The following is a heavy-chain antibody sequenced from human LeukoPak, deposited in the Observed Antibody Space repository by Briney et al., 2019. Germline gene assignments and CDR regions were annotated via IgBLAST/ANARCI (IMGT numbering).Heavy chain of an antibody. CDR2: ISGSGGST. J-gene: IGHJ4*02. CDR1: GFTFSSYA. V-gene: IGHV3-23*01. Sequence: GGSLRLSCAASGFTFSSYAMSWVRQAPGKGLEWVSAISGSGGSTYYADSVKGRFTISRDNSKNTLYLQMNSLRAEDTAVYYCAREVGSGEWELLPTYLVDYWGQGTLVTVSS. D-gene: IGHD1-26*01. CDR3: AREVGSGEWELLPTYLVDY.